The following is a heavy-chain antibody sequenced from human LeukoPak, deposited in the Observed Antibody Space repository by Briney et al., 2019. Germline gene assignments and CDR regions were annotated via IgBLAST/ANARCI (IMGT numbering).Heavy chain of an antibody. V-gene: IGHV3-74*01. CDR1: GFTFSAFW. CDR3: ARGRVFDTSGYSVDY. J-gene: IGHJ4*02. Sequence: GGSLRLSCAASGFTFSAFWMHWVRQAPGKGLVWVSHINSDGSGTRYADSVKGRFTISRDNARNTLYLQMNSLRAEDTAVYYCARGRVFDTSGYSVDYWGQGTLVTVSS. CDR2: INSDGSGT. D-gene: IGHD3-22*01.